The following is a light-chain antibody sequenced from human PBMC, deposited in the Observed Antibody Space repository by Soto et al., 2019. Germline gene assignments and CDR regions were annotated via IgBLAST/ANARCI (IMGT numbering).Light chain of an antibody. V-gene: IGKV3-15*01. CDR1: QSVDNN. CDR2: GSF. Sequence: EIVLTQSPVTLSASPGESATLSCRASQSVDNNVAWYQQKPGQAPRLLIVGSFARATGIPARFSGSGSGSEFTLTISGLQSEDFAVYYYQQYNDRPPITFGQGTRLEI. CDR3: QQYNDRPPIT. J-gene: IGKJ5*01.